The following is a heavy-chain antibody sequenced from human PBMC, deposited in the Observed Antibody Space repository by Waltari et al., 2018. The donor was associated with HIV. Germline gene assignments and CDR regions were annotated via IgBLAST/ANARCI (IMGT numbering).Heavy chain of an antibody. J-gene: IGHJ4*02. CDR2: IKQDGREK. CDR3: ARVYSSTTGRALDY. D-gene: IGHD2-2*01. CDR1: GFVVSSCW. V-gene: IGHV3-7*01. Sequence: EVQMVEAGGGLVQRGGSRCRSGEGSGFVVSSCWRTWGRRAPGTGMELVSIIKQDGREKNYVDSVAGRFSISRYNANNSLYLQLNSLRDEDTAVYYCARVYSSTTGRALDYWGQGALVTVSS.